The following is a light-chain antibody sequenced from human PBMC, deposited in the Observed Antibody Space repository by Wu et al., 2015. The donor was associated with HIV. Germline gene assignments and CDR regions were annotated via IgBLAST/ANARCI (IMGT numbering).Light chain of an antibody. CDR2: SAS. Sequence: DIQMTQSPSSLSASVGDRVTITCRASHDINNFLAWYQHKAGKVPRLLIFSASSLFSGVPSRFSGSGSGTDFTLTIDSLQPEDVATYYCQNYDAVPRTFGQGTTGGNQ. CDR3: QNYDAVPRT. J-gene: IGKJ1*01. CDR1: HDINNF. V-gene: IGKV1-27*01.